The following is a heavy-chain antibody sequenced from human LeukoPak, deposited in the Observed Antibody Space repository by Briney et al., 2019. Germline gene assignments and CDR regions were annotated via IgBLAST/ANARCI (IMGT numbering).Heavy chain of an antibody. CDR3: ATQGSAYSSGWYPYYFDY. V-gene: IGHV4-39*01. CDR2: IYYSGRT. Sequence: SETLSLTCTVSGGSISSSSYYWGWIRQPPGKGLEWIGSIYYSGRTYYNPSLKSRVTISVDTSKNQFSLKLSSVTAADTAVYYCATQGSAYSSGWYPYYFDYWGQGTLVTVSS. J-gene: IGHJ4*02. D-gene: IGHD6-19*01. CDR1: GGSISSSSYY.